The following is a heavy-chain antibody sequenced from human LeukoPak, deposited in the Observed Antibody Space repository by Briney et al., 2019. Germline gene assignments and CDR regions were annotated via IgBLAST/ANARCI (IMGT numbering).Heavy chain of an antibody. CDR3: ARGRYCTNGVCFNWFDP. J-gene: IGHJ5*02. D-gene: IGHD2-8*01. V-gene: IGHV1-2*02. CDR2: INPNSGGT. Sequence: ASVKVSCKASGYTFTGYYMHWVRQAPGQGLEWMGWINPNSGGTNYEQKFQGRVTMARDTSISTAYMELSRLRSDDTAVYYCARGRYCTNGVCFNWFDPWGQGTLVTVSS. CDR1: GYTFTGYY.